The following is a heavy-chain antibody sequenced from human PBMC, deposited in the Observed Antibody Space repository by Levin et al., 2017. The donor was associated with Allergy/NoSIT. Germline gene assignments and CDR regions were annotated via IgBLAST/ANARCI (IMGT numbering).Heavy chain of an antibody. Sequence: SETLSLTCAVSGGSISSGSFSWTWIRQPPGKGLEWIGYIYQSGTTYYNPSLRSRVSISLDRSRNQFSLKLTSLTAADTAVYYCASGRKPLYYPASGSFPFDYWGRGILFTVPS. CDR1: GGSISSGSFS. CDR3: ASGRKPLYYPASGSFPFDY. CDR2: IYQSGTT. D-gene: IGHD3-10*01. V-gene: IGHV4-30-2*01. J-gene: IGHJ4*02.